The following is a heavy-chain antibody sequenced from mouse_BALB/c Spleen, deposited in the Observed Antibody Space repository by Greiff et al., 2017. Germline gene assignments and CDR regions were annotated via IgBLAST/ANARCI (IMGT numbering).Heavy chain of an antibody. D-gene: IGHD2-14*01. Sequence: VQLVESGPGLVAPSQSLSITCTVSGFSLTSYDISWIRQPPGKGLEWLGVIWTGGGTNYNSAFMSRLSISKDNSKSQVFLKMNSLQTDDTAIYYCVRGVRRGFAYWGQGTLVTVSA. CDR3: VRGVRRGFAY. J-gene: IGHJ3*01. CDR1: GFSLTSYD. CDR2: IWTGGGT. V-gene: IGHV2-9-2*01.